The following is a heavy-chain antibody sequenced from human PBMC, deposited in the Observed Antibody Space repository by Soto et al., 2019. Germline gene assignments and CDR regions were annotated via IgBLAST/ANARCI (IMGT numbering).Heavy chain of an antibody. CDR1: GFTFTRYS. CDR3: ARDRTGGPVDY. J-gene: IGHJ4*02. D-gene: IGHD7-27*01. Sequence: EVQLVESGGGLVQPGGSLRLSCAASGFTFTRYSMSWVRQAPGKGLEWISYITTSSSTIYYADSVKGRFTISRDNAKSSLFLQMNSLRAEDTAVYYCARDRTGGPVDYWGQGTLVTVSS. CDR2: ITTSSSTI. V-gene: IGHV3-48*01.